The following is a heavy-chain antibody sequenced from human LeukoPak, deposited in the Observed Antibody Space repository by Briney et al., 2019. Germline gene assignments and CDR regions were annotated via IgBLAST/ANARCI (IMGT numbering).Heavy chain of an antibody. CDR1: GYTFTSYD. Sequence: GASVKVSCKASGYTFTSYDINWVRQATGQGLEWMGWMNPNSGNTGYAQKFQGRVTMTRNTSISTAYMELSSLRSEDTAVYYYARGQQLVLHRKNYYYYGMDVWGQGTTVTVSS. V-gene: IGHV1-8*01. CDR3: ARGQQLVLHRKNYYYYGMDV. J-gene: IGHJ6*02. D-gene: IGHD6-13*01. CDR2: MNPNSGNT.